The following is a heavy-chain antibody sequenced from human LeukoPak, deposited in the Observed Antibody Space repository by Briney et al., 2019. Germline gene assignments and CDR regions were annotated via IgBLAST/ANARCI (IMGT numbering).Heavy chain of an antibody. Sequence: SETLSLTCTVSGGSISSYYWSWIRQPPGKGLEWIGYIYYSGSTSYNPSLKSRVTMSVDTSKKQFSLRLSSVTAADTAVYYCARTPIYYFDNSGYYNWGQGTLVTVSS. V-gene: IGHV4-59*12. J-gene: IGHJ4*02. D-gene: IGHD3-22*01. CDR1: GGSISSYY. CDR2: IYYSGST. CDR3: ARTPIYYFDNSGYYN.